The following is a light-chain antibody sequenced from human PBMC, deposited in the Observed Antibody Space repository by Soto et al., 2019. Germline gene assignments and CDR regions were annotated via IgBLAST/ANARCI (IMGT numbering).Light chain of an antibody. CDR2: EVT. J-gene: IGLJ3*02. Sequence: QSVLTQPASVSGSPGQSITISCTGTSSDVGGYNYVSWYQQHPGKAPKLMISEVTNRPSGVSNRFSGSKSDNTASLTISGLQAEDEADYYCISFTGSFWVFGGGTKLTVL. CDR1: SSDVGGYNY. V-gene: IGLV2-14*01. CDR3: ISFTGSFWV.